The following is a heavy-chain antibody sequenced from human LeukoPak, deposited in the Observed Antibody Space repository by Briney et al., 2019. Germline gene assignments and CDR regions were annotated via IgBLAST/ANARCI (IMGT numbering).Heavy chain of an antibody. CDR3: ARDIVVVTAIPAFDI. D-gene: IGHD2-21*02. J-gene: IGHJ3*02. V-gene: IGHV1-69*05. CDR2: IIPIFGTA. Sequence: SVKVSCKASGGTFSSYAISWVRQAPGQGHEWMGRIIPIFGTANYAQKFQGRVTITTDESTSTAYMELSSLRSEDTAVYYCARDIVVVTAIPAFDIWGQGTMVTVSS. CDR1: GGTFSSYA.